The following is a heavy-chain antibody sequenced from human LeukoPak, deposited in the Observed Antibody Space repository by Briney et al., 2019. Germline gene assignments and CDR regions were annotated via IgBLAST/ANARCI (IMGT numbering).Heavy chain of an antibody. CDR1: GFTFSSYA. J-gene: IGHJ4*02. CDR2: ISGSGGST. Sequence: PGGSLRLSCAASGFTFSSYAMSWVRQAPGKGLEWVCAISGSGGSTYYADSVKGRFTISRDNSKNTLYLQMNSLRAEDTAVYYCAKDQDYYDSSGYYDYWGQGTLVTVSS. V-gene: IGHV3-23*01. D-gene: IGHD3-22*01. CDR3: AKDQDYYDSSGYYDY.